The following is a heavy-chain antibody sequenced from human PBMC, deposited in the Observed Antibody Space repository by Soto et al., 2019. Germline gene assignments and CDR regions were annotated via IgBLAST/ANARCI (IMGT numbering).Heavy chain of an antibody. CDR2: LDYEEGER. CDR3: AAGVNTFDY. CDR1: GNTLSGLP. V-gene: IGHV1-24*01. J-gene: IGHJ4*02. D-gene: IGHD5-18*01. Sequence: ASVKVSCKVSGNTLSGLPMHWVRQAPGKGLEWMGSLDYEEGERNFAHRFQGRVTMTEDTSTDTAYMDLSSLKSEDTAVYYCAAGVNTFDYWGQGTLVTVSS.